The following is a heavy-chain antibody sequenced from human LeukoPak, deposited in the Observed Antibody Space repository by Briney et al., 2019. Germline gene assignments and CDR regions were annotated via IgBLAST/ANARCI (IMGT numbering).Heavy chain of an antibody. Sequence: SETLSLTCTVSGGSISSGGYYWSWIRQHPGKGLEWIGNIYYSGSTYYNPSLKSRVTISVDTSKNQFSLKLSSVTAADTAVYYCARTRKVVPRIDPWGQGTLVTVSS. D-gene: IGHD2-2*01. J-gene: IGHJ5*02. V-gene: IGHV4-31*03. CDR2: IYYSGST. CDR1: GGSISSGGYY. CDR3: ARTRKVVPRIDP.